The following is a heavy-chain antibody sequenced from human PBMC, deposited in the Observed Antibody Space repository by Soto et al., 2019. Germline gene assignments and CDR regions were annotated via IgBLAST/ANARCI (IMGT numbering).Heavy chain of an antibody. CDR1: GFTFSSYA. CDR3: ARDTQYLAGYYYGMDV. V-gene: IGHV3-30-3*01. D-gene: IGHD2-2*02. Sequence: GGSLRLSCAASGFTFSSYAIHWFRQAPVKGLEWVAVISYDGSNKYYADSVKGRFTISRDNSKNTLYLQMNSLRAEDTAVYYCARDTQYLAGYYYGMDVWGQGTTVTVSS. CDR2: ISYDGSNK. J-gene: IGHJ6*02.